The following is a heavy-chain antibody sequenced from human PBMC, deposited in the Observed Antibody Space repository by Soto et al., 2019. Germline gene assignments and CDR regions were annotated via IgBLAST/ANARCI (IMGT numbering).Heavy chain of an antibody. Sequence: SATLSPTCTVAGGSISSSSYYWGWIRSPPGKGLERIGSIYYRGSTYYNPSLKSRVTISVHTSKNQFSLQLSSVTAAHTAVYYCARHSVLRYFYWLNPFDPWGQGTLVTVSS. CDR2: IYYRGST. CDR1: GGSISSSSYY. CDR3: ARHSVLRYFYWLNPFDP. J-gene: IGHJ5*02. V-gene: IGHV4-39*01. D-gene: IGHD3-9*01.